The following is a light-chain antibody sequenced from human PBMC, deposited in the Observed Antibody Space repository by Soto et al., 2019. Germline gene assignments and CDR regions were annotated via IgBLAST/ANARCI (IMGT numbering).Light chain of an antibody. J-gene: IGKJ1*01. CDR1: QSISSW. Sequence: DIQMTQSPSTLSASVGDRVTITCRASQSISSWLAWYQQKPGKAPKVLIYDASSLENGVPSRFSGSGSGTEFTLTISSLQPDDFATYYCQQYNSYSTFGQGTKVDNK. CDR2: DAS. V-gene: IGKV1-5*01. CDR3: QQYNSYST.